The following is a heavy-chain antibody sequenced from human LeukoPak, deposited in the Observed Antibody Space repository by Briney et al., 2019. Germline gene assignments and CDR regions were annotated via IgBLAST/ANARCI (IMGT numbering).Heavy chain of an antibody. D-gene: IGHD1-26*01. J-gene: IGHJ4*02. V-gene: IGHV4-34*01. CDR2: INHSGST. CDR3: ARDIVGVTRAFGY. CDR1: GGSFSGYY. Sequence: SETLSLTCAVYGGSFSGYYWSWIRQPPGKGLEWIGEINHSGSTNYNPSLKSRVTISVDTSKNQFSLKLSSVTAADTAVYYCARDIVGVTRAFGYWGQGTLATVSS.